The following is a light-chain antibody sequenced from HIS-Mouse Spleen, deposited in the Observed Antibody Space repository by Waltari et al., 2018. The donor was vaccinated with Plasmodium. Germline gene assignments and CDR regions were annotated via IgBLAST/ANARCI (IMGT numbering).Light chain of an antibody. CDR1: QSVSSSY. Sequence: EIVLTQSPGTLSLSPGERATLSCRASQSVSSSYLAWYQQKPGQAPRLLILGASSRATGIPDRFSGSGSGTDFTLTISRLEPEDFAVYYCQQRSNWPITFGPGTKVDIK. CDR3: QQRSNWPIT. V-gene: IGKV3D-20*02. CDR2: GAS. J-gene: IGKJ3*01.